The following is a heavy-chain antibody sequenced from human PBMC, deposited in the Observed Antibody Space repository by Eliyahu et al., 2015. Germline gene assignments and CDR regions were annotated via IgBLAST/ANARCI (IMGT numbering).Heavy chain of an antibody. CDR1: GGXIXSXX. Sequence: QVQLQESGPGLVKPSETLSLTCTVSGGXIXSXXXSWXRQXPGKGLEWIGXIYYSGSTNYXPSLKSRVTISVDTSKNQFSLKLSSVTAADTAVYYCAIKKTVSEKESQAGYYYYGMDVWGQGTTVTVSS. V-gene: IGHV4-59*01. D-gene: IGHD4-11*01. J-gene: IGHJ6*02. CDR3: AIKKTVSEKESQAGYYYYGMDV. CDR2: IYYSGST.